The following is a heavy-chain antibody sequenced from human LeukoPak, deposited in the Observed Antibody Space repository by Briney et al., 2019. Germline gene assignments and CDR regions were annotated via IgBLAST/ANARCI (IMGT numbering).Heavy chain of an antibody. J-gene: IGHJ3*02. D-gene: IGHD5-18*01. CDR2: IIPIFGTA. CDR3: ASTRGYSYDDAFDI. Sequence: GASVKVSCKASGYTFTSYGISWVRQAPGQGLEGMGGIIPIFGTANCAQKFQGRVTITADKSTSTAYMELSSLRSEDTAVYYCASTRGYSYDDAFDIWGQGTMVTVPS. CDR1: GYTFTSYG. V-gene: IGHV1-69*06.